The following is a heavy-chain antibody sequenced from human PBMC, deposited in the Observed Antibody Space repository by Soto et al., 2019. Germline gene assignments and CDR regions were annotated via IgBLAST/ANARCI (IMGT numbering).Heavy chain of an antibody. CDR3: VRDGLDYYDTERLYFDN. J-gene: IGHJ4*02. Sequence: PGGSLRLSCAASGFNFITYSLSWARQAPGKGLEWVASISSSAVYIDYADSVKGRFTIFRDNANNSLYLQMNSLRAEDTATYYCVRDGLDYYDTERLYFDNWGQGTLVTVSS. CDR1: GFNFITYS. D-gene: IGHD3-22*01. V-gene: IGHV3-21*01. CDR2: ISSSAVYI.